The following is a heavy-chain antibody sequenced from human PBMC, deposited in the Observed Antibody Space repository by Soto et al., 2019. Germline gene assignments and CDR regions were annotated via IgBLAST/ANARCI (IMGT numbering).Heavy chain of an antibody. J-gene: IGHJ3*02. V-gene: IGHV1-46*03. CDR2: INPSGGST. CDR1: GYTFTSYY. D-gene: IGHD2-21*02. CDR3: ARPLPEGYCGGDCDYAFDI. Sequence: ASVKVSCKASGYTFTSYYMHWVRQAPGQGLEWMGIINPSGGSTSYAQKFQGRVTMTRDTSTSTVYMELSSLRSEDTAVYYCARPLPEGYCGGDCDYAFDIWGQGTMVTVSS.